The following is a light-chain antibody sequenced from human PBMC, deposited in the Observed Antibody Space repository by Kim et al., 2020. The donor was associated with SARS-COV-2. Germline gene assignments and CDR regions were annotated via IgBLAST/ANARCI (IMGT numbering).Light chain of an antibody. CDR1: QAINTN. V-gene: IGKV3-15*01. Sequence: VSPRDRAPLLCQASQAINTNFGWYQQELGQAPKPLMYGAFGRARGFPSRFRGSGSGTRFTFTISSLQSENFSIYYCQQYTDWPPDTFGQGTRLEI. J-gene: IGKJ2*01. CDR3: QQYTDWPPDT. CDR2: GAF.